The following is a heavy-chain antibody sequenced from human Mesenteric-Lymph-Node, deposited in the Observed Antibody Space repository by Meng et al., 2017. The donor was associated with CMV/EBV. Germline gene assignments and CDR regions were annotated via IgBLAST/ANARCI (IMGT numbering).Heavy chain of an antibody. J-gene: IGHJ6*02. CDR3: ASHAYCSSSSCDRGLNYYYYGMDV. CDR2: IIAMFGTA. D-gene: IGHD2-2*01. Sequence: SVKVSCKVSGDTFSSYAISWVRQAPGQGLEWMGGIIAMFGTADYAQKFQGRVTIETYESTNTAYMELSSLRSEDTAVYYCASHAYCSSSSCDRGLNYYYYGMDVWGQGTTVTVSS. V-gene: IGHV1-69*05. CDR1: GDTFSSYA.